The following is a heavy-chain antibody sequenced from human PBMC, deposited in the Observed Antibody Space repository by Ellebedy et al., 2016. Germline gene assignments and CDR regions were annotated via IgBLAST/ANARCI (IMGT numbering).Heavy chain of an antibody. CDR1: GFTFSSYG. CDR2: IWYDGSNK. V-gene: IGHV3-33*08. J-gene: IGHJ6*02. CDR3: ARGYGITGIFYGMDV. Sequence: GGSLRLSCAASGFTFSSYGMHWVRQAPGKGLEWVAVIWYDGSNKYYADSVKGRFTISRDNSKNTLYLQMNSLRAEDTAVYYCARGYGITGIFYGMDVWGQGTTVTVSS. D-gene: IGHD1-20*01.